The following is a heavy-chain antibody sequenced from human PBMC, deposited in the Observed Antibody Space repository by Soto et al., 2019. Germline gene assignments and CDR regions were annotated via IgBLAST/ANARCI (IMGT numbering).Heavy chain of an antibody. CDR3: ARVMGKNWFDL. D-gene: IGHD7-27*01. J-gene: IGHJ5*02. CDR1: GGSISGYY. CDR2: IYYNGRT. V-gene: IGHV4-59*13. Sequence: SETLSLTCSVSGGSISGYYWSWIRQTPGTGLEWIGYIYYNGRTNFNPSLKSRATISLDTSKNQFSLQLTSVTAADTAVYYYARVMGKNWFDLWGQATLLTVSS.